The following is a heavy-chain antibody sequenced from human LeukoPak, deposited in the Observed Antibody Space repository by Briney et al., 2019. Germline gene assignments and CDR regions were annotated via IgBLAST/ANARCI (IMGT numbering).Heavy chain of an antibody. Sequence: SETLSLTCTVSGGSISGSHYYWGWIRQPPGKGLEWIGRTYTSGSTNYNPSLKSRVTMSVDTSKNQFSLKLSSVTAADTAVYYCARDRGLLLLSTAFDIWGQGTMVTVSS. CDR3: ARDRGLLLLSTAFDI. CDR1: GGSISGSHYY. V-gene: IGHV4-39*07. J-gene: IGHJ3*02. D-gene: IGHD1-26*01. CDR2: TYTSGST.